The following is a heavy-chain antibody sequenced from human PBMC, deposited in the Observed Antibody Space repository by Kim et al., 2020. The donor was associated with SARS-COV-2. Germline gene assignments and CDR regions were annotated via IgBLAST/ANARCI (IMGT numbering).Heavy chain of an antibody. CDR1: GFIFSAYS. J-gene: IGHJ6*02. CDR3: AKDRRDCADECHSIFYFGLDV. CDR2: ISGNGYKT. Sequence: GGSLRLSCTASGFIFSAYSMNWVRQAPGKGLEWLAGISGNGYKTYYADSVKGRIIISRDNSNNLVHLQIDSLRAEDAAIYYCAKDRRDCADECHSIFYFGLDVWGRGTTVTVSS. D-gene: IGHD2-21*01. V-gene: IGHV3-23*01.